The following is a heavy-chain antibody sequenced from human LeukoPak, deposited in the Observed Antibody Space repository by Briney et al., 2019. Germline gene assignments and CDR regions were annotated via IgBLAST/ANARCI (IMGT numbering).Heavy chain of an antibody. J-gene: IGHJ4*02. CDR2: IYYSGST. Sequence: PSETLSLTCTVSGGSISSYYWGWIRQPPGKGLEWIGSIYYSGSTYYNPSLKSRVTISVDTSKNQFSLKLSSVTAADTAVYYCARVGTYYDILTGYYPLYYFDYWGQGTLVTVSS. CDR1: GGSISSYY. V-gene: IGHV4-39*01. CDR3: ARVGTYYDILTGYYPLYYFDY. D-gene: IGHD3-9*01.